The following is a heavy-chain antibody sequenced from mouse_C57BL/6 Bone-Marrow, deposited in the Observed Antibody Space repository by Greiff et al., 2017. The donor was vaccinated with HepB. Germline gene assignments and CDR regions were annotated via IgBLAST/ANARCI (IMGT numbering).Heavy chain of an antibody. CDR3: AKNYVGWFAY. Sequence: VQLMESGAELASPGASVKLSCKASGYTFTSYGISWVKQRPGQGLEWIGEIYPRSGNTYYNEKFKGKATLTADKSSSTAYMELRSLTSEDSAVYFCAKNYVGWFAYWGQGTLVTVSA. CDR1: GYTFTSYG. CDR2: IYPRSGNT. V-gene: IGHV1-81*01. D-gene: IGHD1-1*01. J-gene: IGHJ3*01.